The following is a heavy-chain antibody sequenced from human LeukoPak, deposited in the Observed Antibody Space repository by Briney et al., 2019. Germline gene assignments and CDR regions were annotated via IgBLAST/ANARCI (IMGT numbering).Heavy chain of an antibody. J-gene: IGHJ4*02. CDR2: IDSDGSRI. CDR1: GFTFSSYW. Sequence: GGSLRLSCEASGFTFSSYWMHWVRQPPGKGLEWVSRIDSDGSRISYVDSVKDRFTISRDNSKNTLYLQMNSLRAEDTAIYYCAKASTFGELNRPFDYWGQGTPVTVS. V-gene: IGHV3-74*01. CDR3: AKASTFGELNRPFDY. D-gene: IGHD3-10*01.